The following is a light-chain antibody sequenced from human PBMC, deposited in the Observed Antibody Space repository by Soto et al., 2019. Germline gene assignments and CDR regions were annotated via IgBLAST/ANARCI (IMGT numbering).Light chain of an antibody. CDR3: QQYSSYWT. CDR2: DAS. V-gene: IGKV1-5*01. CDR1: QSLSSW. Sequence: GDRVTITCRASQSLSSWLAWYXQXPXXXPXXLIYDASNLESGVPSRFSGSGSGTEFTLTISSLHPDDFATYYCQQYSSYWTFGQGTKVDIK. J-gene: IGKJ1*01.